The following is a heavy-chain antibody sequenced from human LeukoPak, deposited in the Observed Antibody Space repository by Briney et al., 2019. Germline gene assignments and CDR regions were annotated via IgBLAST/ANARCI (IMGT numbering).Heavy chain of an antibody. V-gene: IGHV3-7*04. CDR2: IKQDGAEK. J-gene: IGHJ4*02. Sequence: GGSLRLSCAASGFTFSSYWMSWVRQAPGKGLEWVAIIKQDGAEKYYVDSVKGRFTISRDNAKNSLYLQMNSLRAEDTAVYYCARGVGATHFDYWGQGTLVTVSS. D-gene: IGHD1-26*01. CDR3: ARGVGATHFDY. CDR1: GFTFSSYW.